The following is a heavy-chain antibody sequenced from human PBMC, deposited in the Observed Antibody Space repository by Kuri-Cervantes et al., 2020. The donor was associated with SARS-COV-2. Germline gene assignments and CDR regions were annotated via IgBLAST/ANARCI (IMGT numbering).Heavy chain of an antibody. D-gene: IGHD6-13*01. CDR3: ACLGGYSSSWYQMEAFDI. J-gene: IGHJ3*02. V-gene: IGHV4-39*01. CDR2: IYYSGST. CDR1: GGSISSSSYY. Sequence: GSLRLSCTVSGGSISSSSYYWGWIRQPPGKGLEWIGSIYYSGSTYYNPSLKSRVTISVDTSKNQFSLKLSSVTAADTAVYYCACLGGYSSSWYQMEAFDIWGQGTMVTVS.